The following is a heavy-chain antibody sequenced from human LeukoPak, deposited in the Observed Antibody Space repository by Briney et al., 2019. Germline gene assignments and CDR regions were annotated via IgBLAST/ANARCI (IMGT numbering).Heavy chain of an antibody. D-gene: IGHD4-17*01. CDR1: GYTFTSYD. CDR3: ARRRDYGDYFYYYYYGMDV. Sequence: ASVKVSCKASGYTFTSYDINRVRQATGQGLEWMGWMNPNSGNTGYAQKFQGRVTMTRNTSISTAYMELSSLRSEDTAVYYCARRRDYGDYFYYYYYGMDVWGQGTTVTVSS. CDR2: MNPNSGNT. V-gene: IGHV1-8*01. J-gene: IGHJ6*02.